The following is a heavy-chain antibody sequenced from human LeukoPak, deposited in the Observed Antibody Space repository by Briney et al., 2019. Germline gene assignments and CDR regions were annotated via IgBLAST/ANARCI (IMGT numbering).Heavy chain of an antibody. CDR1: GGSISSYY. J-gene: IGHJ5*02. CDR3: AATSVSSSWYYWFDP. Sequence: SETLSLTCTVSGGSISSYYWSCIRQPPGKGLEWIGYIYYSGSTNYNPSLKSRVTISVDTSKNQFSLKLSSVTAADTAVHYCAATSVSSSWYYWFDPWGQGTLITVSS. D-gene: IGHD6-13*01. CDR2: IYYSGST. V-gene: IGHV4-59*01.